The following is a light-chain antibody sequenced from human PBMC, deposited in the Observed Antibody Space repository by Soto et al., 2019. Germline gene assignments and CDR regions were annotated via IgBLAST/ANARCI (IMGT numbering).Light chain of an antibody. CDR3: QQYGSSGT. CDR2: GAS. CDR1: QSVSSSY. Sequence: EIVLTQSPGTLSLSPGERATLSCRASQSVSSSYLAWYQQKPGQAPRLLIYGASSRATGIPDRFSGSGSGTDFTVTNSRLEPEDFAVYYCQQYGSSGTFGQGTKVEIK. J-gene: IGKJ1*01. V-gene: IGKV3-20*01.